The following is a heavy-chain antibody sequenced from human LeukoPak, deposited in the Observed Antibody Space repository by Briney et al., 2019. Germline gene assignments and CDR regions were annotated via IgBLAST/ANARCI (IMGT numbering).Heavy chain of an antibody. V-gene: IGHV1-18*01. CDR1: GGTFSSYA. D-gene: IGHD6-6*01. CDR3: ARVSGSIVARLAWFDS. J-gene: IGHJ5*01. Sequence: ASVKVSCKASGGTFSSYAISWVRQAPGQGLEWVGWISAYNGNTNHAQKFQGRVTMTTDSSTTTAYMELRSLRSDDTAVYYCARVSGSIVARLAWFDSWGQGTLVTVSS. CDR2: ISAYNGNT.